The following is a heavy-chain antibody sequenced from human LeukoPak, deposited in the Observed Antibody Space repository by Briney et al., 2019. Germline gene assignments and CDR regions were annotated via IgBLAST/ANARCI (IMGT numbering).Heavy chain of an antibody. CDR2: LYSSGAT. Sequence: GGSLRLSCAASGFTVSTNYMNWVRQAPGKGLEWVSVLYSSGATFYADSVKGRFTISRDNSKNTVYLQMNSLRAEDTAVYYCARVSSDLPDYWGQGTVVTVSS. V-gene: IGHV3-53*01. CDR3: ARVSSDLPDY. J-gene: IGHJ4*02. CDR1: GFTVSTNY. D-gene: IGHD3-10*01.